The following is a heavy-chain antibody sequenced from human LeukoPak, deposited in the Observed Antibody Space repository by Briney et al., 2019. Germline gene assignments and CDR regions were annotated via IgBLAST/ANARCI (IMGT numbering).Heavy chain of an antibody. CDR3: AKDSTVKSGSLDY. Sequence: AGGSLRLSCAASGFTFSSYGMHWVRQAPGKGLEWVAVISYDGSNKYYADSVKGRFTISRGNSKNTLYLQMNSLRAEDTAVYYCAKDSTVKSGSLDYWGQGTLVTVSS. CDR1: GFTFSSYG. CDR2: ISYDGSNK. J-gene: IGHJ4*02. V-gene: IGHV3-30*18. D-gene: IGHD1-26*01.